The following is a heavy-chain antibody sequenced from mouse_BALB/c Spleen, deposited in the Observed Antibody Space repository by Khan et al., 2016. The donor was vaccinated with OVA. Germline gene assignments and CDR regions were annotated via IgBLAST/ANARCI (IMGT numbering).Heavy chain of an antibody. Sequence: QVQLQQSGAELVRPGVSVKISCKGSGYTFTDYAMHWVKQSHAKSLEWIGVISTYYGDATYNQKFKGKATMTVDKSSSTAYMELARLTSEDSAIYYCARGNGNSRCAYWGQGTLVTVSA. J-gene: IGHJ3*01. CDR1: GYTFTDYA. V-gene: IGHV1S137*01. CDR3: ARGNGNSRCAY. CDR2: ISTYYGDA. D-gene: IGHD2-1*01.